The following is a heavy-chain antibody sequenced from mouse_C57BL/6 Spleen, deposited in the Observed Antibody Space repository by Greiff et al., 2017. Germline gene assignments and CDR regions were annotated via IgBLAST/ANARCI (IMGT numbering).Heavy chain of an antibody. J-gene: IGHJ4*01. Sequence: EVKVEESGGGLVKPGGSLKLSCAASGFTFSDYGMHWVRQAPEKGLEWVAYISSGSSTIYYADTVKGRFTISRDNAKNTLFLQMTSLRSEDTAMYYCARSTGGNAMDYWGQGTSVTVSS. CDR1: GFTFSDYG. CDR2: ISSGSSTI. CDR3: ARSTGGNAMDY. V-gene: IGHV5-17*01.